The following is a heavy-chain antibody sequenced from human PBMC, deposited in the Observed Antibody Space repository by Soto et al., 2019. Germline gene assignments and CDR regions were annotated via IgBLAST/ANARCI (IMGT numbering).Heavy chain of an antibody. J-gene: IGHJ3*01. CDR2: IPGSGGHKVHA. D-gene: IGHD1-1*01. Sequence: GGSLRLSCAASGFIFNDYAMSWVRQAPGQGLEWVSTIPGSGGHKVHAEYADSVKGRFTISRDKSKNTLYLQMDSLRPDDTAVYYCATWHEREHAYDVWGQGTTVTVSS. CDR1: GFIFNDYA. V-gene: IGHV3-23*01. CDR3: ATWHEREHAYDV.